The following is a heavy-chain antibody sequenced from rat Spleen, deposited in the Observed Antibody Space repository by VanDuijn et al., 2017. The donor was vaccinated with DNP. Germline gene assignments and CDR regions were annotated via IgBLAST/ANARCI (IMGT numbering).Heavy chain of an antibody. D-gene: IGHD1-5*01. Sequence: QVQLTESGPGLVQPSETLSLTCTVSGFSLTSNGVGWVRQPLGKGMVWMGTIWAGETTHYNSAVQSRLSISRDTSKRQVFLKMNRLQPEDTGTYYCARHSRYNYFDYWSQGVMVTVSS. CDR1: GFSLTSNG. V-gene: IGHV2-72*01. J-gene: IGHJ2*01. CDR2: IWAGETT. CDR3: ARHSRYNYFDY.